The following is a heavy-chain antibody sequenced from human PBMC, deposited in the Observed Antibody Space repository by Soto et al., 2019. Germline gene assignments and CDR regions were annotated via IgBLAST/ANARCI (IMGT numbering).Heavy chain of an antibody. V-gene: IGHV1-2*04. D-gene: IGHD6-6*01. J-gene: IGHJ6*02. Sequence: ASVKVSCKASGYTFTGYYMHWVRQAPGQGLEWMGWINPNSGGTNYAQKFQGWVTMTRDTSISTAYMELSRLRSDDTAVYYCARGEKLVTVPEYYYYGMDVWGQGTTVTVSS. CDR2: INPNSGGT. CDR1: GYTFTGYY. CDR3: ARGEKLVTVPEYYYYGMDV.